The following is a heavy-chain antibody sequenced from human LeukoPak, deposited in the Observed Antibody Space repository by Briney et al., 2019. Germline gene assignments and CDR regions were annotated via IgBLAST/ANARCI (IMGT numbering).Heavy chain of an antibody. CDR2: IYSTRST. J-gene: IGHJ4*02. V-gene: IGHV4-4*07. CDR1: GGSISSYY. CDR3: ARQIASAGTAGFDF. D-gene: IGHD6-13*01. Sequence: PSETLSLTCTVSGGSISSYYWGWIRQPAGKGLEWIGRIYSTRSTNYNPSLKSRVTMSVDTSKNQFSLRLRSVTAADTAVYYCARQIASAGTAGFDFWGQGALVTVSS.